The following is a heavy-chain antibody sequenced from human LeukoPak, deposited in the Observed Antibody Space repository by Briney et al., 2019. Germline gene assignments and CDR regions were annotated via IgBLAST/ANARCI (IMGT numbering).Heavy chain of an antibody. CDR1: XXSXXXXXXX. V-gene: IGHV4-39*01. Sequence: SETLSLTCTVSXXSXXXXXXXWGWIRQPXGKGLEWIGSIYDSGSTYYNPSLKSRVTISVDTSKNQFSLKLNSVTAADTAVYYCARHYGPWGQGTLVTVSS. CDR2: IYDSGST. J-gene: IGHJ5*02. D-gene: IGHD3-10*01. CDR3: ARHYGP.